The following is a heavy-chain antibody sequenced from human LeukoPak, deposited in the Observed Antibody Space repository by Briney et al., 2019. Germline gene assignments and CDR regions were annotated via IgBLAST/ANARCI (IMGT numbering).Heavy chain of an antibody. D-gene: IGHD4-17*01. CDR2: ISSSGGST. Sequence: GGSLRLSCAASGFTFSSYAMSWVRQAPGKGLEWVSAISSSGGSTYYADSVKGRFTISRDNSKNTLYLQMNSLRAEDTAVYYCAKDCSFWDYGDSEVYWGQGTLVTVSS. CDR3: AKDCSFWDYGDSEVY. J-gene: IGHJ4*02. V-gene: IGHV3-23*01. CDR1: GFTFSSYA.